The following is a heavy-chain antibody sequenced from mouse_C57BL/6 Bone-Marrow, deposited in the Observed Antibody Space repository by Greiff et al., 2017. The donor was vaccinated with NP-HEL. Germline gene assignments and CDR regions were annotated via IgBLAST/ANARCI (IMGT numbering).Heavy chain of an antibody. CDR3: TTGLPQNFDY. CDR2: IDPENGDT. V-gene: IGHV14-4*01. CDR1: GFNIKDDY. J-gene: IGHJ2*01. D-gene: IGHD6-1*01. Sequence: DVKLVESGAELVRPGASVKLSCTASGFNIKDDYMHWVKQRPEQGLEWIGWIDPENGDTEYASKFQGKATITADTSSNTAYLQLSSLTSEDTAVYYCTTGLPQNFDYWGQGTTLTVSS.